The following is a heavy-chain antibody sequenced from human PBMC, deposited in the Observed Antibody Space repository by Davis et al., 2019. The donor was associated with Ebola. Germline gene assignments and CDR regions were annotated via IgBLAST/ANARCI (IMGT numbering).Heavy chain of an antibody. V-gene: IGHV3-7*01. J-gene: IGHJ4*02. CDR1: GFTFSSYG. CDR3: ARDGPGSGYDY. Sequence: GESLKISCAASGFTFSSYGMHWVRQAPGKGLEWVANIKQDGSEKYYVDSVKGRFTISRDNAKNSLYLQMNSPRAEDTAVYYCARDGPGSGYDYWGQGTLVTVSS. D-gene: IGHD3-22*01. CDR2: IKQDGSEK.